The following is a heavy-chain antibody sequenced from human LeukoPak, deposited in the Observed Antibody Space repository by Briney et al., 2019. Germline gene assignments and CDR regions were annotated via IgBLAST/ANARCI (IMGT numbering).Heavy chain of an antibody. J-gene: IGHJ4*02. CDR3: ARSAIVAVAGTYFDY. Sequence: GGSLRLPCAASGFTFSSYGMHWVRQAPGKGLEWVAVIWYDGSNKYYADSVKGRFTISRDNSKNTLYLQMNSLRAEDTAVYYCARSAIVAVAGTYFDYWGQGTLVTVSS. CDR1: GFTFSSYG. CDR2: IWYDGSNK. D-gene: IGHD6-19*01. V-gene: IGHV3-33*01.